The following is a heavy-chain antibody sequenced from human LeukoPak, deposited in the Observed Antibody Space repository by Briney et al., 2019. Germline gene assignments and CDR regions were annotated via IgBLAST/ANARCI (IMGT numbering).Heavy chain of an antibody. J-gene: IGHJ4*02. CDR3: ARDGPTARGYSGSTED. Sequence: SVKVSCKASGGTFSSYAISWVRQAPGQGLEWMGGIIPIFGTANYAQKFQGRVTITADKSTSTAYMELSSLRSEDTAVYYCARDGPTARGYSGSTEDWGQGTLVTVSS. D-gene: IGHD5-12*01. CDR1: GGTFSSYA. CDR2: IIPIFGTA. V-gene: IGHV1-69*06.